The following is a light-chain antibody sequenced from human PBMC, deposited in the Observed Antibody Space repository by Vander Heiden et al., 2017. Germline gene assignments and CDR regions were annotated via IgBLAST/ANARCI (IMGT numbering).Light chain of an antibody. J-gene: IGKJ2*01. V-gene: IGKV2-28*01. CDR1: QSLLHSNGYNY. CDR3: MQALQTPYT. Sequence: PLSLPVTPGEPASISCRSTQSLLHSNGYNYLDWYLQKPGQTPQLLIYLGSNRASGVPDRFSGSGSGTDFTLKISRVEAEDVGVYYCMQALQTPYTFGQGTKLEI. CDR2: LGS.